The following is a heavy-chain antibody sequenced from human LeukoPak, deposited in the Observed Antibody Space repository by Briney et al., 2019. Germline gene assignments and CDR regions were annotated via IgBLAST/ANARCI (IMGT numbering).Heavy chain of an antibody. D-gene: IGHD1-26*01. V-gene: IGHV3-21*01. CDR3: ARDPDRDRGRVGEAFDI. J-gene: IGHJ3*02. CDR1: GFTFSSYS. CDR2: ISSSSSYI. Sequence: GGSLRLSCAASGFTFSSYSMNWVRQAPGKGLEWVSSISSSSSYIYYADSVKGRFTISRDSAKNSLYLQMNSLRAEDTAVYYCARDPDRDRGRVGEAFDIWGQGTMVTVSS.